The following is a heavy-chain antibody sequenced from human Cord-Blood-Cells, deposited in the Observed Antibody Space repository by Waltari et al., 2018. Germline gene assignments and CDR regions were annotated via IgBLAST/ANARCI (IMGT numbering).Heavy chain of an antibody. Sequence: QVQLQQWGAGLLKPSETLSLTCAGYGGSFSGYYWSWIRQPPGKGLEWIGEINHSGSTNYNPSLKSRVTISVDTSKNQFSLKLSSVTAADTAVYYCACLASTMITTYWGQGTLVTVSS. CDR1: GGSFSGYY. V-gene: IGHV4-34*01. D-gene: IGHD3-22*01. CDR3: ACLASTMITTY. J-gene: IGHJ4*02. CDR2: INHSGST.